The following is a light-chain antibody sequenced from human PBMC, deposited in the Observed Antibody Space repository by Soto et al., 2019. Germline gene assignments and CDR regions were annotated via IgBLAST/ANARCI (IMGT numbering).Light chain of an antibody. V-gene: IGLV2-11*01. CDR3: CSYGGSFPYV. CDR1: SSDVGGYDC. J-gene: IGLJ1*01. Sequence: QSVLTQLPSVSGSPGQSVTISCTGTSSDVGGYDCVSWYQQRPGRAPKLLIYDVTKRPSGVPDRFSGSKSGNTASLTISGLQAEDEADFYCCSYGGSFPYVFGTGTKVTVL. CDR2: DVT.